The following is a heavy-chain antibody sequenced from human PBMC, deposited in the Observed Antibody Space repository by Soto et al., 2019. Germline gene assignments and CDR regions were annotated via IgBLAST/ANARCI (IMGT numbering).Heavy chain of an antibody. CDR3: AKESRVTYYDFWSGRDYFDY. CDR2: ISGSGGST. Sequence: EVQLLESGGGLVQPGGSLRLSCAASGFTFSSYAMSWVRQAPGKGLEWVSAISGSGGSTYYADFVKGRFTISRDNSKNTLYLQMNSLRAEDTAVYYCAKESRVTYYDFWSGRDYFDYWGQGTLVTVSS. V-gene: IGHV3-23*01. D-gene: IGHD3-3*01. J-gene: IGHJ4*02. CDR1: GFTFSSYA.